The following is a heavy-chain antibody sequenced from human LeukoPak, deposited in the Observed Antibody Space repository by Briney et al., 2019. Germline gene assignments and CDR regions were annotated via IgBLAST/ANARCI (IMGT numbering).Heavy chain of an antibody. Sequence: ASVKVSCKASGYTFTGYYMHWVRQAPGQGLEWMGWINPNSGGTNYAQKFQGRVTMTRDTSISTAYMELSRLRSDDTAVYYGARGQYGDYGYGVPDNWGQGTLVTVSS. CDR2: INPNSGGT. D-gene: IGHD2-21*01. J-gene: IGHJ4*02. CDR1: GYTFTGYY. CDR3: ARGQYGDYGYGVPDN. V-gene: IGHV1-2*02.